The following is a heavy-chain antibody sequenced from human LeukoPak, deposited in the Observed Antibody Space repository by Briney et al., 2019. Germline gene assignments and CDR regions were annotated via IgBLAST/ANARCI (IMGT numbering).Heavy chain of an antibody. CDR1: GFTFSSYA. J-gene: IGHJ4*02. D-gene: IGHD2-2*01. CDR2: ISSNGGST. Sequence: PGGSLRLSCAASGFTFSSYAMHWVRQAPGKRLEYVSAISSNGGSTYYANSVKGRFTISRDNSKNTLYLQMGSLRAEDMAVYYCARGRWEYQLLDGGDYWGQGTLVTVSS. CDR3: ARGRWEYQLLDGGDY. V-gene: IGHV3-64*01.